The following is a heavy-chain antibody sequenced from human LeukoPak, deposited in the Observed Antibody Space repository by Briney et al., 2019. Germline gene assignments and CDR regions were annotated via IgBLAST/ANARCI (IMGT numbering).Heavy chain of an antibody. V-gene: IGHV4-34*01. CDR2: INHSGST. CDR3: ARKYPDHWFDP. CDR1: GESFSGYY. Sequence: SETLSLTCAVYGESFSGYYWSWIRQPPGKGLEWIGEINHSGSTNYNPSLKSRVTISVGTSKNQFSLILRSVTAADTAVYYCARKYPDHWFDPWGQGTLVTVSS. J-gene: IGHJ5*02. D-gene: IGHD6-6*01.